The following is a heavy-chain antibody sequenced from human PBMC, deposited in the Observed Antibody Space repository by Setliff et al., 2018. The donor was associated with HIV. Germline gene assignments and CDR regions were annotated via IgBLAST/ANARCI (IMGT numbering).Heavy chain of an antibody. D-gene: IGHD2-2*01. CDR1: GFTFGSYE. CDR2: ISGSGSAM. V-gene: IGHV3-48*03. CDR3: ARDPPITIPKYYFYMDV. J-gene: IGHJ6*03. Sequence: GGSLRLSCAASGFTFGSYEMNWVRQAPGKGLEWVSYISGSGSAMYYADSVEGRFTISRDNAKNSLYLQMNSLRAEDTAVYYCARDPPITIPKYYFYMDVWGKGTTVTVSS.